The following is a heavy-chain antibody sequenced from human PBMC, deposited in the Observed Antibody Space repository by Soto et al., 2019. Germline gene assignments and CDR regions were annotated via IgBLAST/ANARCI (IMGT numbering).Heavy chain of an antibody. Sequence: GGSLRLSCVASGLTFNNAWMNWVRQAPGKGLEWVGRIRSKSDGGTTDYAAPVKGRFTISRDDSKNMVDLQMSSLKTEDTSIYYCTTYSGEAFEYWGQGAMFTVSS. CDR2: IRSKSDGGTT. CDR1: GLTFNNAW. CDR3: TTYSGEAFEY. V-gene: IGHV3-15*01. J-gene: IGHJ4*02. D-gene: IGHD1-26*01.